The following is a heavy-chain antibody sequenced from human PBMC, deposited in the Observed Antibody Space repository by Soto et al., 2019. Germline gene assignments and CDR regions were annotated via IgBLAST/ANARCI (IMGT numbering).Heavy chain of an antibody. Sequence: PSETLSLTCAVSGGSISSGGYSWSWIRQPPGKGLEWIGYIYHSGSTYYNPSLKSRVTISVDRSKNQFSLKLSSVTAADTAVYYCARGVYDILTGYSAATYYFDYWGQGTLVTVYS. CDR3: ARGVYDILTGYSAATYYFDY. CDR1: GGSISSGGYS. J-gene: IGHJ4*02. CDR2: IYHSGST. V-gene: IGHV4-30-2*01. D-gene: IGHD3-9*01.